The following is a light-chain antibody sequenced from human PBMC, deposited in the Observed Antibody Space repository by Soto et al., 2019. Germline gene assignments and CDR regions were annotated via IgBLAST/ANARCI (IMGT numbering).Light chain of an antibody. J-gene: IGKJ1*01. V-gene: IGKV3-11*01. CDR3: QQRSNWPRT. CDR2: DAS. CDR1: QSVGSY. Sequence: EIALTQSPTTLSLSPGARCTLSCRASQSVGSYLAWYQKKPGKAPRLLIYDASNRATGIPARLSGSGYGTDLTLTISSIENEDFEVYYCQQRSNWPRTFGQGTKVDIK.